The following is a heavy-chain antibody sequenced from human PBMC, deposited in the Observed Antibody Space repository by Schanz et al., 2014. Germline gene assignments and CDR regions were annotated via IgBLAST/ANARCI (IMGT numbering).Heavy chain of an antibody. CDR2: MWNDGIKT. CDR3: ARDSGSSSWYPSDY. V-gene: IGHV3-33*08. J-gene: IGHJ4*02. D-gene: IGHD6-13*01. Sequence: VQLVESGGGLVKPGGSLRLSCAASGFTFSTYYMNWVRQAPGKGLEWVAVMWNDGIKTHYADSGKGRFTISRDNAKNSLYLQMNSLRAEDTALYYCARDSGSSSWYPSDYWGQGTLVTVSS. CDR1: GFTFSTYY.